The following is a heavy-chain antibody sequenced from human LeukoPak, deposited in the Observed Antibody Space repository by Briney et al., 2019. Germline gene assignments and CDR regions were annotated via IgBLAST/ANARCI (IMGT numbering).Heavy chain of an antibody. Sequence: SETLSLTCTVSGGSISSSSYYWGWLRQPPGKGLEWIGSIYYSGSTYYNPSLKSRVTISVDTSKNQFSLKLSSVTAADTAVYYCARTGFAGYYDSSGYYFIGWGQGTLVTVSS. V-gene: IGHV4-39*01. J-gene: IGHJ4*02. CDR1: GGSISSSSYY. CDR3: ARTGFAGYYDSSGYYFIG. D-gene: IGHD3-22*01. CDR2: IYYSGST.